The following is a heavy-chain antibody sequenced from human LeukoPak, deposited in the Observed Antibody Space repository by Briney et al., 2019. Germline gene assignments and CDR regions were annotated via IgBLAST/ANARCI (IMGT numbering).Heavy chain of an antibody. J-gene: IGHJ3*01. V-gene: IGHV5-51*01. CDR1: GYSFVSHW. Sequence: GESLKISCKTSGYSFVSHWIVWVRQMPGKGLEWLGIIYPGDSDTRYSPSFQGQVTISADKSISTAYLHWSSLRASDTAMYYCARRPSYDFWSGYYGVDGLDVWGQGTMVTVSS. CDR2: IYPGDSDT. D-gene: IGHD3-3*01. CDR3: ARRPSYDFWSGYYGVDGLDV.